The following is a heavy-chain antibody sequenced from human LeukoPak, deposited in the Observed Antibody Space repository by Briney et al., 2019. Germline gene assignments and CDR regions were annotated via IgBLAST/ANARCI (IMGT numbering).Heavy chain of an antibody. CDR2: ISSSGSTI. V-gene: IGHV3-11*04. CDR3: ARDIYGSGPPVGDTIDY. D-gene: IGHD3-10*01. CDR1: GFTFSDYY. J-gene: IGHJ4*02. Sequence: PGGSLRLSCAASGFTFSDYYMSWIRQAPGKGLEWVSYISSSGSTIYYADSVEGRFTISRDNAKNSLYLQVNSLRAEDTAVYYCARDIYGSGPPVGDTIDYWGQGTLVTVSS.